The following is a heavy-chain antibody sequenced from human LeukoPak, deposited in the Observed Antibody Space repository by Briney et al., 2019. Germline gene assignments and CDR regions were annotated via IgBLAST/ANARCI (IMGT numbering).Heavy chain of an antibody. V-gene: IGHV3-23*01. CDR1: GFTVSSSY. CDR2: IVGSGSST. Sequence: PGGSLRLSCAASGFTVSSSYMSWVRQAPGKGLQWVSAIVGSGSSTYYADSVKGRFTISRDNSKNTLYLQMNSLRDEDTAVYYCAKDKQWLVFDYWGQGTLVTVST. D-gene: IGHD6-19*01. CDR3: AKDKQWLVFDY. J-gene: IGHJ4*02.